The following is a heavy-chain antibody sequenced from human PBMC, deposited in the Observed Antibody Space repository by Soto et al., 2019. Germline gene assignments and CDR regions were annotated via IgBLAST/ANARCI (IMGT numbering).Heavy chain of an antibody. CDR1: GGTFSSYA. D-gene: IGHD2-21*02. CDR2: IIPIFGTA. CDR3: ARRGGXXXLLAYCGGDCPNWXDP. J-gene: IGHJ5*02. V-gene: IGHV1-69*01. Sequence: QVQLVQSGAEVKKPGSSVKVSCKASGGTFSSYAISWVRQAPGQGLEWMGGIIPIFGTANYAQKFQGRVTITADESTSTAYMELSSLRSEDTAVYYCARRGGXXXLLAYCGGDCPNWXDPWGQGTLVTXSS.